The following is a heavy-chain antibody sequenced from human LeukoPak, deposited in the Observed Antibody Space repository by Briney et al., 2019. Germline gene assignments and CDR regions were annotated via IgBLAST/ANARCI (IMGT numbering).Heavy chain of an antibody. D-gene: IGHD6-19*01. CDR3: AKDARRTSGWYFFDY. CDR1: GFAFSSQA. J-gene: IGHJ4*02. V-gene: IGHV3-23*01. Sequence: GGSLRLSCAASGFAFSSQAMGWVRQAPGKGLEWVSVISDSGSITYYADSVKGRFTISRDNSKNTLFLQMNSLRAEDTAVYYCAKDARRTSGWYFFDYWGQGSLVADPS. CDR2: ISDSGSIT.